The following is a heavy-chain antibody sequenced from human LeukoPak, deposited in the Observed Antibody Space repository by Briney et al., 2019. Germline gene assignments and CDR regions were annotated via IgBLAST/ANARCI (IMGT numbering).Heavy chain of an antibody. CDR1: GFXVSSNY. V-gene: IGHV3-53*01. D-gene: IGHD3-9*01. CDR3: AREPEILTGFDY. Sequence: PGGSLRLSCTASGFXVSSNYISWVRQAPGKGLEWVSIIYSGGSTYYADSVKGRFSISRDNSKNTLYLQVNNLRAEDTAVYYCAREPEILTGFDYWGQGALVTVSS. J-gene: IGHJ4*02. CDR2: IYSGGST.